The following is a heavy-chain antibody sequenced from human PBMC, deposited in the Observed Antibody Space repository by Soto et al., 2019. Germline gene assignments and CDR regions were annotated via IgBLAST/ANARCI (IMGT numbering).Heavy chain of an antibody. CDR1: GYTFTSYD. D-gene: IGHD3-3*01. Sequence: ASVKVSCKASGYTFTSYDINWVRQATGQGLEWMGWMNPNSGNTGYAQKFQGRVTMTRNTSISTAYMELSGLRSEDTAVYYCARGTEYYDFWSAPINYYYYYMDVWGKGTTVTVSS. V-gene: IGHV1-8*01. J-gene: IGHJ6*03. CDR2: MNPNSGNT. CDR3: ARGTEYYDFWSAPINYYYYYMDV.